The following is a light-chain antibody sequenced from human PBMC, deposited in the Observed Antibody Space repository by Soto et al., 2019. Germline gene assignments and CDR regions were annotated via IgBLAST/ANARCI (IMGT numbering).Light chain of an antibody. CDR3: QQYDSYST. CDR2: DAS. Sequence: DMQMTQSPSTLSAPVGDRVTITCRASQSISTSLAWYQQKPGKAPKLLIHDASSLESGVPSRFSGSGSGTEFTLTISSLQPDDFATYYCQQYDSYSTFGQGTKVDIK. CDR1: QSISTS. V-gene: IGKV1-5*01. J-gene: IGKJ1*01.